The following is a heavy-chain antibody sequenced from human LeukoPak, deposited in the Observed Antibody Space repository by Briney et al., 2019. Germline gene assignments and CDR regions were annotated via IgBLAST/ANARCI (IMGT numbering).Heavy chain of an antibody. CDR2: INPSGGST. CDR3: ATEGGSFLLDY. D-gene: IGHD3-10*01. V-gene: IGHV1-46*01. CDR1: GYTFTSYY. J-gene: IGHJ4*02. Sequence: ASVKVSCKASGYTFTSYYMHWVRQAPGQGLEWMGIINPSGGSTSYAQKFQGRVTMTRDTSTSTVYMELSSLRSEDTAAYYCATEGGSFLLDYWGQGTLVTVSS.